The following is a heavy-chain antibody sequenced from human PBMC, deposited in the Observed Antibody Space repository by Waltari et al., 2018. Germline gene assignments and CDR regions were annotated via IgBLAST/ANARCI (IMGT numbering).Heavy chain of an antibody. CDR1: GYTIAAAG. Sequence: QVQLVQSGPEVREPGASLRVSCKASGYTIAAAGISWVRQAPGLGFEWVGWMRLYKHKENYTQTCQGRCTRTTARSTNTAYLDLRSLRSDDTAVYYCARYWTGTESADYMDVWGKGTTVTVSS. V-gene: IGHV1-18*01. J-gene: IGHJ6*03. CDR2: MRLYKHKE. D-gene: IGHD2-8*02. CDR3: ARYWTGTESADYMDV.